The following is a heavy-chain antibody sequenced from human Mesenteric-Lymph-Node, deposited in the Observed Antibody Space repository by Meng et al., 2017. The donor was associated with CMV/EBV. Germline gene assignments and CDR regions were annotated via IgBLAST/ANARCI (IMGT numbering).Heavy chain of an antibody. CDR2: ISGSGGST. J-gene: IGHJ4*02. Sequence: GGSLRLSCEASGFIVSNYAMSWVRQAPGKGLEWVSAISGSGGSTYYADSVEGRFTISRDNSKNTLYLQMNSLRAEDTAVYYCAKNAKLSSGYLDYWGQGTLVTVSS. CDR3: AKNAKLSSGYLDY. V-gene: IGHV3-23*01. CDR1: GFIVSNYA. D-gene: IGHD6-6*01.